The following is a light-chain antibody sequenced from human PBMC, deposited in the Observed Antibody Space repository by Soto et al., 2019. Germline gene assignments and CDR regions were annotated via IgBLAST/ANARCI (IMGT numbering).Light chain of an antibody. CDR1: SSDVGGYNY. CDR3: SSYTSSSPL. V-gene: IGLV2-14*01. Sequence: QSALTQPASVSGSPGQSITISCTGTSSDVGGYNYASWYQQHPGKAPKLMIYDVSNRPSGVSNRFSGSKSVNTASLTISRLQADDEADYYCSSYTSSSPLFGGGTKLPVL. J-gene: IGLJ2*01. CDR2: DVS.